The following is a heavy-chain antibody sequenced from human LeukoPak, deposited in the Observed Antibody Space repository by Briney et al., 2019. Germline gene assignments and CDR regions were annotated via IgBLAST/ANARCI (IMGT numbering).Heavy chain of an antibody. CDR3: ARDHGGWWLGHYFDY. CDR2: IKQDGSEK. Sequence: GGSLRLSCAASGFTFSSYWMSWVRQAQGKGLEWVANIKQDGSEKYYVDSVKGRFTISRDNAKNSLYLQMNSLRAEDTAVYYCARDHGGWWLGHYFDYWGQGTLVTVSS. D-gene: IGHD2-15*01. V-gene: IGHV3-7*01. CDR1: GFTFSSYW. J-gene: IGHJ4*02.